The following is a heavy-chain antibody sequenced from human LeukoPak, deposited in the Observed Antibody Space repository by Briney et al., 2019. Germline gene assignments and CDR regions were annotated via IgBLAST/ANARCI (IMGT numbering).Heavy chain of an antibody. Sequence: SETLSLTCAVYSGSFSGYYWSWIRQPPGKGLEWIGEINQSGSTKYNPSLESRVTISVDTSKNQFSLKLSSMTAADTAVYYCARGPGSGSYFAWFDTWGQGALVTVSS. CDR1: SGSFSGYY. CDR2: INQSGST. CDR3: ARGPGSGSYFAWFDT. J-gene: IGHJ5*02. D-gene: IGHD3-10*01. V-gene: IGHV4-34*01.